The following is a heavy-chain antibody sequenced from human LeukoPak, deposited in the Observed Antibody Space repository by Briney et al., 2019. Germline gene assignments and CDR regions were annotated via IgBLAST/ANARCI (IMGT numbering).Heavy chain of an antibody. V-gene: IGHV3-7*01. J-gene: IGHJ6*02. CDR3: ARSPYSSDRLDV. CDR2: IKQDGSEK. Sequence: GGSLRLSCAASGFTFSGYAMTWVRQAPGKGLEWVANIKQDGSEKYYVDSVKGRFTISRDNAKNSLYLQMNSLRAEDTAVYYCARSPYSSDRLDVWGQGTTVTVSS. CDR1: GFTFSGYA. D-gene: IGHD6-19*01.